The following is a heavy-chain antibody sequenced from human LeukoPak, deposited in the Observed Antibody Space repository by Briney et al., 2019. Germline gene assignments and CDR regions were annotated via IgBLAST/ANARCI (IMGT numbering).Heavy chain of an antibody. CDR1: GFTFSNYN. V-gene: IGHV3-48*01. J-gene: IGHJ3*02. D-gene: IGHD2-21*01. CDR3: ARDALNLWGAFDI. CDR2: ISSSSSNI. Sequence: PGGSLRLSCVASGFTFSNYNINWVRQAPGKGLEWVSYISSSSSNIYYADSVKGRFTISRDNAKNSVYLQMSSLRAADTAVYYCARDALNLWGAFDIWGQGTMVTVSS.